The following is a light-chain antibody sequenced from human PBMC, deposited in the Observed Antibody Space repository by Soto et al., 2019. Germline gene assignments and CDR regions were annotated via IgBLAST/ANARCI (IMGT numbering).Light chain of an antibody. CDR2: AAS. CDR1: QSIGNY. J-gene: IGKJ1*01. Sequence: DIPMTQSPSSLSASVGDRVTITCRASQSIGNYLSWYQQTPGKAPKLLIHAASNLQSGVPSRFSGSGSGTDFTLTISILQPEDFATYYCQQSHTFPRTFGQGTKVEI. CDR3: QQSHTFPRT. V-gene: IGKV1-39*01.